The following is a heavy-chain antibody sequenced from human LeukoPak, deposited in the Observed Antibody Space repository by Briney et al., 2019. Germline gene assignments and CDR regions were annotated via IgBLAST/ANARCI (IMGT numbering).Heavy chain of an antibody. CDR1: GFTFSSYS. CDR2: ISSSSSYI. V-gene: IGHV3-21*01. Sequence: GGSLRLSCAASGFTFSSYSMNWVRQAPGKGLEWVSSISSSSSYIYYADSVKGRFTISRDNAKNSLYLQMNSLRAEDTAVYYCARIGAVAGTVDYWGQGTLVTVSS. D-gene: IGHD6-19*01. J-gene: IGHJ4*02. CDR3: ARIGAVAGTVDY.